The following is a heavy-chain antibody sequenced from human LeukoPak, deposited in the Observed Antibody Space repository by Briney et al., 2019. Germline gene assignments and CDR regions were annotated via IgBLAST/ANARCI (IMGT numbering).Heavy chain of an antibody. CDR1: GGTFSSYA. Sequence: GASVKASCKASGGTFSSYAISWVRQAPGQGLEWMGRIIPIFGTANYAQKFQGRVTITTDESTSTAYMELSSLRSEDTAVYYCARAREMATISDYYYYYMDVWGKGTTVTVSS. V-gene: IGHV1-69*05. D-gene: IGHD5-24*01. J-gene: IGHJ6*03. CDR2: IIPIFGTA. CDR3: ARAREMATISDYYYYYMDV.